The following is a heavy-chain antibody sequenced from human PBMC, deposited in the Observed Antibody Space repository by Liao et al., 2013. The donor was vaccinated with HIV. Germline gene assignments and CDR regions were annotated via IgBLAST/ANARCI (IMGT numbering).Heavy chain of an antibody. CDR3: ARSGDGYNTWDYFDY. CDR1: GGSINNYY. CDR2: IFYSGST. V-gene: IGHV4-59*01. D-gene: IGHD5-24*01. Sequence: QVQLQESGPGLVKPSETLSLTCSVSGGSINNYYWNWIRQTPGKGLEWIGYIFYSGSTKYNPSLKSRVAISLDTSKTHFSLKLTSVTAADTAVYYCARSGDGYNTWDYFDYWGQGTLVTVSS. J-gene: IGHJ4*02.